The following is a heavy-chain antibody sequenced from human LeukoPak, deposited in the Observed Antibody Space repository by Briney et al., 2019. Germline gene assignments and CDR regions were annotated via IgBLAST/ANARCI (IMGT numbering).Heavy chain of an antibody. CDR1: GYAFTGYY. D-gene: IGHD6-13*01. Sequence: ASVKVSCKASGYAFTGYYMHWVRQAPGQGLEWMGWINPKSGGTNYAQKFQGRVTMTRDTSISTAYMELSRLRSDDTAVYYCARVVSSSWEWRLDPWGQGTLVTVSS. CDR2: INPKSGGT. V-gene: IGHV1-2*02. J-gene: IGHJ5*02. CDR3: ARVVSSSWEWRLDP.